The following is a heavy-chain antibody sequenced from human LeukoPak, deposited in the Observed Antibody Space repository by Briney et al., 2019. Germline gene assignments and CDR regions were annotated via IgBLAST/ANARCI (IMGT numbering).Heavy chain of an antibody. J-gene: IGHJ4*02. V-gene: IGHV3-66*01. CDR2: IYSGGST. CDR3: ARDVGRYYRQPFSY. D-gene: IGHD1-26*01. Sequence: GGSLRLSCAASGFTVSSNYMSWVRQAPGKGLEWVSVIYSGGSTYYADSVKGRFTISRDNSKNTLYLQMNSLRAEDTAAYYCARDVGRYYRQPFSYWGQGTLVTVSS. CDR1: GFTVSSNY.